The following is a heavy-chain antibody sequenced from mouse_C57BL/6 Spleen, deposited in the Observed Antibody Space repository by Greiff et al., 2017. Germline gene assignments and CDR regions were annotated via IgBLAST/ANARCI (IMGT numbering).Heavy chain of an antibody. CDR3: TVSPLGLPDY. Sequence: EVHLVESGGGLVQPGGSMKLSCVASGFTFSNYWMNWVRQSPEKGLEWVAQIRLKSDNYATHYAESVKGRFTISRDDSKSSVYLQMNNLRAEDTGIYYCTVSPLGLPDYWGQGTTLTVSS. CDR1: GFTFSNYW. J-gene: IGHJ2*01. CDR2: IRLKSDNYAT. V-gene: IGHV6-3*01. D-gene: IGHD4-1*01.